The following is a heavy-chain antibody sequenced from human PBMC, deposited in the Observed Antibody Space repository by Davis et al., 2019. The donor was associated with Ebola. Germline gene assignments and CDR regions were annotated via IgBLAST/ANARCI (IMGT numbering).Heavy chain of an antibody. CDR3: TRRILGDSRGGMDV. D-gene: IGHD2-21*01. J-gene: IGHJ6*02. CDR1: GFTFSSYW. V-gene: IGHV3-30-3*01. Sequence: GESLKISCAASGFTFSSYWMHWVRQAPGKGLEWLAVISYDGSNEYYAVSVKGRFTVSRDNGKNSLYLQMSSLRDEDTAVYFCTRRILGDSRGGMDVWGQGSTVTVSS. CDR2: ISYDGSNE.